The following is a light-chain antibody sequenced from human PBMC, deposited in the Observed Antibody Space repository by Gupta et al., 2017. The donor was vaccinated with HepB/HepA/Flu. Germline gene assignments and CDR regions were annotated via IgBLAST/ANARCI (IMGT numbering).Light chain of an antibody. CDR2: YAS. Sequence: EVVLTQSPDFQSVTPKEKVTITCRASQSIGTSLNWYQQKPGQSPKLLINYASQYFSGVPSRFSGSGSGTYFTLTINSLEAEDAATYYCQQSSSIPLTFDGGTKVEIK. V-gene: IGKV6-21*01. CDR1: QSIGTS. CDR3: QQSSSIPLT. J-gene: IGKJ4*01.